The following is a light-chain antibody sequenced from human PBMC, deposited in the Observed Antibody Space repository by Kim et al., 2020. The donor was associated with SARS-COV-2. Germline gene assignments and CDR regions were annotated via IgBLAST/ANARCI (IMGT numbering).Light chain of an antibody. CDR3: NSRDISGNHVSVV. CDR1: SLRSYY. V-gene: IGLV3-19*01. J-gene: IGLJ2*01. Sequence: GQTVRLTCQGDSLRSYYASWYQQKPGQAPVLVIYGKNNRPSGIPDRFSGSSSGNTASLTITGAQAEDEADYYCNSRDISGNHVSVVFGGGTQLTVL. CDR2: GKN.